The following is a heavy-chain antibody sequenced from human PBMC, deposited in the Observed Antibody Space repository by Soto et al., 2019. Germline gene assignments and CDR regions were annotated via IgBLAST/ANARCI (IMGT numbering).Heavy chain of an antibody. J-gene: IGHJ6*02. D-gene: IGHD3-22*01. CDR3: ARETYYYDSSGARGMDV. Sequence: SETLSLTCAVYGGSFSGYYWSWIRQPPGKGLEWIGEINHSGSTNYNPSPKSRVTISVDTSKNQFSLKLSSVTAADTAVYYCARETYYYDSSGARGMDVWGQGTTVTVSS. V-gene: IGHV4-34*01. CDR1: GGSFSGYY. CDR2: INHSGST.